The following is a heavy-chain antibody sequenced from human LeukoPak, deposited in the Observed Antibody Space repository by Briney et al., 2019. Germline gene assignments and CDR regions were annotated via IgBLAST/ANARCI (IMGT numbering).Heavy chain of an antibody. V-gene: IGHV2-5*01. J-gene: IGHJ4*02. D-gene: IGHD1-14*01. Sequence: KESGPTVVKPTQTLTLTCTFSGFSLDTGALGVAWIRQPPGKALEWLAVLNWNGDKRYSPSLKSRLTITKDTSKNQVVLTMTNMDPMDTATYYCARDHNRCLDSWGQGTLVTVSS. CDR3: ARDHNRCLDS. CDR2: LNWNGDK. CDR1: GFSLDTGALG.